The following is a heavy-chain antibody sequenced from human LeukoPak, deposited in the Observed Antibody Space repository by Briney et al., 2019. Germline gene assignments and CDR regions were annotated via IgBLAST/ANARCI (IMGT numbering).Heavy chain of an antibody. D-gene: IGHD3-22*01. CDR2: IKEDGSEN. V-gene: IGHV3-7*03. CDR1: GFTFSYYW. Sequence: GGSLRLSCAASGFTFSYYWMSWVRQAPGKGLEWVANIKEDGSENYSVDSVKGRFTISRDNAKNSVYLQMNSLRSDDTAVYYCARAIDSSFYYYYYMDVWGKGTTVTVSS. J-gene: IGHJ6*03. CDR3: ARAIDSSFYYYYYMDV.